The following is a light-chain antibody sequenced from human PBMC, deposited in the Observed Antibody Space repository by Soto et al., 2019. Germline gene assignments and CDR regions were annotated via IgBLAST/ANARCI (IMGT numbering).Light chain of an antibody. J-gene: IGLJ1*01. CDR3: NSYTSGSTYV. CDR2: EVS. CDR1: SSDVGGYNY. Sequence: QSALTQPASVSGSPGQLISISCTGTSSDVGGYNYVSWYQQHPGKAPDVLIYEVSNRPSGVSDRFSGSKSGNTASLTISGLQAGDEADYYCNSYTSGSTYVFGTGTKLTVL. V-gene: IGLV2-14*01.